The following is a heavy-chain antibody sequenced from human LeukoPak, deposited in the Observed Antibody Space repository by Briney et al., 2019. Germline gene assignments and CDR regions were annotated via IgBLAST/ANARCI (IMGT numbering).Heavy chain of an antibody. D-gene: IGHD6-19*01. CDR3: ATDRVYRSSGRSWGIFDY. J-gene: IGHJ4*02. CDR1: GYSLSDLS. Sequence: ASVTVTCKISGYSLSDLSIHWVREAPGEGLEWMGGFDSENNKMVYSQKFQGRVTMTEETSADTAYMELTSLRSEDTAVYFCATDRVYRSSGRSWGIFDYWGQGTLVFASS. CDR2: FDSENNKM. V-gene: IGHV1-24*01.